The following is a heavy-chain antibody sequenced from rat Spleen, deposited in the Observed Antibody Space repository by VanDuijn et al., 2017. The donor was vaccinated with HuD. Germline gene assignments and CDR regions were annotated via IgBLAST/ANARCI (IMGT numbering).Heavy chain of an antibody. CDR3: TRDPVNYGGRFDY. V-gene: IGHV5-19*01. D-gene: IGHD1-11*01. Sequence: EVQLVESGGGLVQPGRSLKLSCAASGFTFNNYGMHWIRQAPTKGLEWVATISPSGGFTYYRDSVKGRFTVSRDNAKSTLSLQMDSLRSEDTATYYCTRDPVNYGGRFDYWGQGVMVTVSS. CDR2: ISPSGGFT. J-gene: IGHJ2*01. CDR1: GFTFNNYG.